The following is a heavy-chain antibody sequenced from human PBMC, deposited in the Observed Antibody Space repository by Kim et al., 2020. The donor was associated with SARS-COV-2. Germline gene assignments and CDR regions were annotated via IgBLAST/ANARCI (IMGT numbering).Heavy chain of an antibody. Sequence: SETLSLTCTVSGGSISSYYWSWIRQPPGKGLEWIGYIYYSGSTNYNPSLKSRVTISVDTSKNQFSLKLSSVTAADTAVYYCARDHRYYGSGGWFDPWGQGTLVTVSS. V-gene: IGHV4-59*13. D-gene: IGHD3-10*01. CDR2: IYYSGST. CDR3: ARDHRYYGSGGWFDP. CDR1: GGSISSYY. J-gene: IGHJ5*02.